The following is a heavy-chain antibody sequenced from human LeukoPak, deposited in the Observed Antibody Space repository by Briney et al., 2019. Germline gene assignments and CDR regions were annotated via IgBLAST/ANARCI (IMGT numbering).Heavy chain of an antibody. CDR2: IYYSGST. V-gene: IGHV4-39*01. J-gene: IGHJ3*02. CDR3: ASRTTVVRPHDI. CDR1: VGSISSSSDY. Sequence: SETLSLTCTVSVGSISSSSDYWGWIRQPPGKGLEWIGSIYYSGSTYYNPSLKSRVTISVDTSKNQFSLKLSSVTAADTAVYYCASRTTVVRPHDIWGQGTMVTVSS. D-gene: IGHD4-23*01.